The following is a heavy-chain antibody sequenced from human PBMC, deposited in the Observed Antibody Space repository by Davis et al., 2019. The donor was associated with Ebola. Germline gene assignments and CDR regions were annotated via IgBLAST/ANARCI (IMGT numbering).Heavy chain of an antibody. Sequence: GGSLRLSCAASGFSFSNYAMTWIRQAPGKGLEWVSSVGGYDETPYYADSVKGRFTISRDNSKNTLYLQMNSLRAEDTAVYYCAKGILDFWSGYYFDYWGQGTLVTVSS. J-gene: IGHJ4*02. CDR1: GFSFSNYA. D-gene: IGHD3-3*01. CDR2: VGGYDETP. CDR3: AKGILDFWSGYYFDY. V-gene: IGHV3-23*01.